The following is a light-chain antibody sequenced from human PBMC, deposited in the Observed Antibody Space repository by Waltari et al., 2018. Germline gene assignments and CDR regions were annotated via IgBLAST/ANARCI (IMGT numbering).Light chain of an antibody. V-gene: IGLV1-44*01. CDR3: SAWDDDLNGLV. Sequence: QSVLTQPPSASGTPGPRVTISCSGGSSNIASSSVGWYHQHPGTAPNVLLFSTAHRPSGVPDRFSGSKSGTSASLAVDGLQSEDEGDYYCSAWDDDLNGLVFGGGTKLTVL. J-gene: IGLJ2*01. CDR2: STA. CDR1: SSNIASSS.